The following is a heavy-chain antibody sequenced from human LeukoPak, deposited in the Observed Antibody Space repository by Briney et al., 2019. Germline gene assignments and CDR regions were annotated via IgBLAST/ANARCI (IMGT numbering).Heavy chain of an antibody. V-gene: IGHV1-69*13. Sequence: SVKISSKASGGTLSGYAISAVRDAPGQGLEWMGGIIPIFGTANYAQKFQGRVTITADESTSTANMALSSLRSEDTAVTDCSYGNEDRDHDVLSGYCSHYYIDLWGKGTTVTVSS. J-gene: IGHJ6*03. CDR2: IIPIFGTA. CDR3: SYGNEDRDHDVLSGYCSHYYIDL. D-gene: IGHD3-3*01. CDR1: GGTLSGYA.